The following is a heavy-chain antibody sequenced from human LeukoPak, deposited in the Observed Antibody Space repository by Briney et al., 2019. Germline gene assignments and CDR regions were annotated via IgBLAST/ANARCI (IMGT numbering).Heavy chain of an antibody. Sequence: GASVKVSCKASGYTFTSYAMNWVRQAPGQGLEWMGWINTNTGNPTYAQGFTGRFVFSLDTSVSTAYLQISSLKAEDTAVYYCARAPSTQSVYSSSGGPYWYFGLWGRGTLVTVSS. D-gene: IGHD6-13*01. CDR3: ARAPSTQSVYSSSGGPYWYFGL. CDR1: GYTFTSYA. CDR2: INTNTGNP. J-gene: IGHJ2*01. V-gene: IGHV7-4-1*02.